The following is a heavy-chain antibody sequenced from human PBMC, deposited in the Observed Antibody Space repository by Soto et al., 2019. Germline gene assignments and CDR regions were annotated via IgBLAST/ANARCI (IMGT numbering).Heavy chain of an antibody. CDR1: GGSIGSGGYY. D-gene: IGHD3-22*01. V-gene: IGHV4-31*03. Sequence: SETLSLTCTVSGGSIGSGGYYWSWIRQHPGKGLEWIGYIYYSGSTYYNPSLKSRVTISTDTSKNQFSLKLSSVTAADTAVYYCASGHSRYYDSSPFPNWGQGTLVTDSS. CDR3: ASGHSRYYDSSPFPN. CDR2: IYYSGST. J-gene: IGHJ4*02.